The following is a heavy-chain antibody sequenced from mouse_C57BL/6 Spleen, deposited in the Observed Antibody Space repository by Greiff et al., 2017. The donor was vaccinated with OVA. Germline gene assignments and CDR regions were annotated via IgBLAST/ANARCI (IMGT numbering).Heavy chain of an antibody. V-gene: IGHV1-59*01. CDR3: ARRELGRGYAMDY. D-gene: IGHD4-1*01. Sequence: VQLQQPGAELVRPGTSVKLSCKASGYTFTSYWMHWVKQRPGQGLEWIGVIDPSDSYTNYNPKFKGKATMPVATSSSTAYMQLSSLTSEDSAVYYCARRELGRGYAMDYWGQGTSVTVSA. J-gene: IGHJ4*01. CDR2: IDPSDSYT. CDR1: GYTFTSYW.